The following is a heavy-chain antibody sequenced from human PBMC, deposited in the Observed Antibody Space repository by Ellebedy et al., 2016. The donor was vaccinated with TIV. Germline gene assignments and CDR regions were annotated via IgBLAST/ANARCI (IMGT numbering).Heavy chain of an antibody. CDR1: GFTFTTIW. V-gene: IGHV3-7*04. Sequence: GESLKISCAASGFTFTTIWISWVRQAPGNGQEWVGNINQDGSEKCYGDSVKGRFTISRDNAKNSVYLQMNSLRAEDTAEYYCARENWYNDYWGQGTLVTVSS. CDR2: INQDGSEK. J-gene: IGHJ4*02. D-gene: IGHD1/OR15-1a*01. CDR3: ARENWYNDY.